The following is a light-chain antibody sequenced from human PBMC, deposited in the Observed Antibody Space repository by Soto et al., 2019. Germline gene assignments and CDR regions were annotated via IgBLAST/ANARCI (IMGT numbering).Light chain of an antibody. CDR2: AAS. CDR3: QQLDNFPLA. V-gene: IGKV1D-12*01. CDR1: QVIYSW. J-gene: IGKJ5*01. Sequence: IRMANSRSSVPRSGEDRSSRTCRASQVIYSWIAWYQQKPGRAPKLLIFAASNLQSGVPVRFSGSGSGTDFSLISNSLQPEDVATYYCQQLDNFPLAFGQGTRLEIK.